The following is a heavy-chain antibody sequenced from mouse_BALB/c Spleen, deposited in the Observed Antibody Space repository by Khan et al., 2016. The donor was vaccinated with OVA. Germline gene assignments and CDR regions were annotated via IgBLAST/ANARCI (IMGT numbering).Heavy chain of an antibody. CDR1: GFSLTGYG. V-gene: IGHV2-6-7*01. Sequence: VQLQESGPGLVAPSQSLSITCTVSGFSLTGYGVNWVRQPPGKGLEWLGMIWGDGSTDYNSALKSRMSITKDNSKSQVFLKMHSLQTADTAGYYCARAYYANYREAMDYWGQGNSVTVSS. J-gene: IGHJ4*01. CDR3: ARAYYANYREAMDY. CDR2: IWGDGST. D-gene: IGHD2-10*01.